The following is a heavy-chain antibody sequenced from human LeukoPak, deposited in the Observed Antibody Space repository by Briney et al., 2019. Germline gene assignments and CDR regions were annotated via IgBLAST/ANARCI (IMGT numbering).Heavy chain of an antibody. CDR2: IDPHSGGT. CDR3: ARVVGNWFDP. CDR1: GYTFTAYY. D-gene: IGHD2-15*01. Sequence: ASVKVSCKTSGYTFTAYYIHWVRQAPGQGLEWMGRIDPHSGGTNSAQKFQGRVLMTRDMSISTAYMDLSRLRSDDTAVYYCARVVGNWFDPWGQGTLVTVSS. V-gene: IGHV1-2*06. J-gene: IGHJ5*02.